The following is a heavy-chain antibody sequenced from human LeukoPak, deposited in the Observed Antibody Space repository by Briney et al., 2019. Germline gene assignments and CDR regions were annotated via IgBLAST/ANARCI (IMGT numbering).Heavy chain of an antibody. CDR3: AKYDSTSGVDY. CDR1: GYSFIGYW. D-gene: IGHD3-22*01. V-gene: IGHV5-51*01. J-gene: IGHJ4*02. Sequence: GESLKISCKGSGYSFIGYWIGWVRQMPGKGLEWMGIIDLGDSDTRYSPSFQGQVTISADKSITTAYLQWSSLKASDTATYYCAKYDSTSGVDYWGQGTLVTVSS. CDR2: IDLGDSDT.